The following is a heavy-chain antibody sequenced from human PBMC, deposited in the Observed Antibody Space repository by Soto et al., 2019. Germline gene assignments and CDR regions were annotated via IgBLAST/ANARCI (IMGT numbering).Heavy chain of an antibody. Sequence: GGSLRLSCAASGFTCSSHGMHWVRQAPGKGLEWVAVIWYDGSNKYYADSVKGRFTISRDNSKNTLYLQMNSLRAEDTAVYYCARAFYGGNSYSDYYYGMDVWGQGTTVTVSS. CDR1: GFTCSSHG. V-gene: IGHV3-33*01. CDR2: IWYDGSNK. D-gene: IGHD2-21*02. J-gene: IGHJ6*02. CDR3: ARAFYGGNSYSDYYYGMDV.